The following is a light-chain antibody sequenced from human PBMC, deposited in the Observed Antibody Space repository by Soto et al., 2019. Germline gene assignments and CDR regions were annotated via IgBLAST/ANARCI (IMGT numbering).Light chain of an antibody. CDR3: PQRGNWPLT. V-gene: IGKV3-11*01. Sequence: EIVLTQSPATLSLSPGERATLSCRASQSVSNSLAWYQQKPGQAPRLLIYDASNRATDIPARFSGSGSGTDFTLTISTLEPEDFGVYYCPQRGNWPLTFGGGTKVEIK. CDR2: DAS. CDR1: QSVSNS. J-gene: IGKJ4*01.